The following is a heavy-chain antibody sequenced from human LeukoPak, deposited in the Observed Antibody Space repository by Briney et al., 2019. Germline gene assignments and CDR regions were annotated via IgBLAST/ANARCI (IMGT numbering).Heavy chain of an antibody. CDR3: ARLRLSGSGYYEDAFDI. J-gene: IGHJ3*02. D-gene: IGHD3-22*01. Sequence: SETLSLTCTVSGGSIGSYYWSFVRQPPRKGLEWIGSVSYSGSTNYNPSLKSRVTISVDTSKNQFSLKLSSVTAADTAVYYCARLRLSGSGYYEDAFDIWGRGTIVTVSS. CDR1: GGSIGSYY. CDR2: VSYSGST. V-gene: IGHV4-59*08.